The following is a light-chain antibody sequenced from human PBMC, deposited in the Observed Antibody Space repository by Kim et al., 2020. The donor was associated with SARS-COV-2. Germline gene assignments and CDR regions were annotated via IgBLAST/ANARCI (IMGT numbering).Light chain of an antibody. Sequence: SYELTQPPSVSVAPGQTASITCEGDKMGDKDAYWYQQKPGQAPVLVIYQDSKRPSGIPERFSGSKSGNTATLTISRTEAMDEADYYCQAWDSSNAVFG. J-gene: IGLJ1*01. CDR2: QDS. CDR1: KMGDKD. CDR3: QAWDSSNAV. V-gene: IGLV3-1*01.